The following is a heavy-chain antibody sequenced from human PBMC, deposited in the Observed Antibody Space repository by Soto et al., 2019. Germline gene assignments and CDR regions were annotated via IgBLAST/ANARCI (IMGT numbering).Heavy chain of an antibody. D-gene: IGHD2-21*02. CDR3: ARQRTSDVTQANFDV. J-gene: IGHJ4*02. Sequence: PSETLSLTCTVTGDSINSRSYYWGWIRQPPGKGLEWIGSIYYSGRTYNNPSLRSRVSMSIDTSKDQFSLKLKSVTAADTALYFCARQRTSDVTQANFDVWGPGSLVTVSS. V-gene: IGHV4-39*01. CDR2: IYYSGRT. CDR1: GDSINSRSYY.